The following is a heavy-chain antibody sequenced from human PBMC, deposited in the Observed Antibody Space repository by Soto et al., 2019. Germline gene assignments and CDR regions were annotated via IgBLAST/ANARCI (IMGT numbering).Heavy chain of an antibody. D-gene: IGHD5-18*01. Sequence: SQTLSLTCAISGDSVSSNSAAWNWIRQSPSRGLEWLGRTYYRSKWYNDYAVSVKSRITINPDTSKNQFSLQLNSVTPENTAVYSCARDLTGYSYGNSWFVPGGQGALVTVFS. CDR2: TYYRSKWYN. V-gene: IGHV6-1*01. J-gene: IGHJ5*02. CDR3: ARDLTGYSYGNSWFVP. CDR1: GDSVSSNSAA.